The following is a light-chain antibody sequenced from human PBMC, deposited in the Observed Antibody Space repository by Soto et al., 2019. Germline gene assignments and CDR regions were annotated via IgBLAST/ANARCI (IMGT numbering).Light chain of an antibody. CDR2: AAS. Sequence: DIQKTKYPSSLSASVGDRGTITCRASQSISNYLNWYQQKPGKAPKLLMFAASSLQSGVPSRFSGGGSGTDFTLTISSLQPEDFATYYCQQSYSTPRTFGQGTKVEIK. J-gene: IGKJ1*01. V-gene: IGKV1-39*01. CDR1: QSISNY. CDR3: QQSYSTPRT.